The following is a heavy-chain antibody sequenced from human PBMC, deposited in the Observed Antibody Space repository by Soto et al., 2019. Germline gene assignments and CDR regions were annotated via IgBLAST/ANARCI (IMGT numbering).Heavy chain of an antibody. J-gene: IGHJ3*02. V-gene: IGHV4-30-2*01. D-gene: IGHD4-17*01. CDR2: IDHSGST. CDR1: GGSISSGGYS. CDR3: ASLDHYGDYSYAFDI. Sequence: QLQLQESGSGLVKPSQTLSLTCAVSGGSISSGGYSWSWIRQPPGKGLEWIGYIDHSGSTYYNPSLKIRFTSSVDRSKNQFSLKLSSVTAADTAVYYCASLDHYGDYSYAFDIWGQGTMVTVSS.